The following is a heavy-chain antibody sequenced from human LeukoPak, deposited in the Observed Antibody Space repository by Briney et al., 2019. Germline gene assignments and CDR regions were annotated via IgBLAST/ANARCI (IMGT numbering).Heavy chain of an antibody. D-gene: IGHD4-17*01. CDR2: IYFSGST. Sequence: SETLSLTCTVSGGSISSYYWSWIRQPPGKGLEWIGYIYFSGSTNYNPSLKSRVTISVDTSKNQFSLRLSSVTAADTAVYYCARNMAGRRTTGLDYWGQGTLVTVSS. CDR1: GGSISSYY. J-gene: IGHJ4*02. V-gene: IGHV4-59*01. CDR3: ARNMAGRRTTGLDY.